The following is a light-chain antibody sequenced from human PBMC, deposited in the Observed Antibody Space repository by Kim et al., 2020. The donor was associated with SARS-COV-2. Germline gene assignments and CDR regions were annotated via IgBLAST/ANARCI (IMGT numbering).Light chain of an antibody. V-gene: IGKV3-20*01. CDR1: QSVSSSY. CDR2: GAS. Sequence: PGERATLSCRASQSVSSSYLAWYQQKPGQAPRLLIYGASSRATGIPDRFGGSGSGTDFTLTISRLEPEDFAVYYCQQYGSSPPETFGQGTKVDIK. CDR3: QQYGSSPPET. J-gene: IGKJ1*01.